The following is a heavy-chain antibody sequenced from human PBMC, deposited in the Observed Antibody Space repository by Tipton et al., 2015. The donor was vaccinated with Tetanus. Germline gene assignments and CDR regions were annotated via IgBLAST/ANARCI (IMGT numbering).Heavy chain of an antibody. CDR3: ASPYYYYGMDV. J-gene: IGHJ6*02. V-gene: IGHV4-39*01. CDR2: IYYSGST. CDR1: GGSFSGYY. Sequence: LRLSCAVYGGSFSGYYWGWIRRPPGKGLEWIGSIYYSGSTYYNPSLKSRVTISVDTSKNQFSLKLSSVTAADTAVYYCASPYYYYGMDVWGQGTTVTVSS.